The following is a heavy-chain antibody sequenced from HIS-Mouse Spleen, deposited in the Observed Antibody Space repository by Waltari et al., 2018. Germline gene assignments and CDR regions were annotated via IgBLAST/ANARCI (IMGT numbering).Heavy chain of an antibody. D-gene: IGHD6-6*01. CDR2: IYYSART. Sequence: QLQLQESGPGLVKPSETLSLTCTVSGGSISSSSYYWGWIRQPPGRGLEWIGSIYYSARTYYHPHLKGRGTISVDTSKNQFARKLSSVTAADTAVYYCARHGLDSSSSGQGRYFDYWGQGTLVTVSS. V-gene: IGHV4-39*01. J-gene: IGHJ4*02. CDR1: GGSISSSSYY. CDR3: ARHGLDSSSSGQGRYFDY.